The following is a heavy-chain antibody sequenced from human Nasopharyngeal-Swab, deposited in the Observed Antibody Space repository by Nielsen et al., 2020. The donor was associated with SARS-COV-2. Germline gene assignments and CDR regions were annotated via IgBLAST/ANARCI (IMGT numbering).Heavy chain of an antibody. CDR3: ATFPPSYCGGPTHYCDY. CDR2: VYSGGRT. Sequence: VRQAPGKGLEWDSIVYSGGRTSYADSENGRFSVSRHNSENTVYLQMNSLRTYDTALYYCATFPPSYCGGPTHYCDYWGQGTQVTVSS. J-gene: IGHJ4*02. V-gene: IGHV3-53*04. D-gene: IGHD2-21*01.